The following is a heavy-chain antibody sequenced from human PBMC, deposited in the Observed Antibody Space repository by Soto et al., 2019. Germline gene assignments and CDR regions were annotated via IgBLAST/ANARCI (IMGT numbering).Heavy chain of an antibody. J-gene: IGHJ4*02. D-gene: IGHD3-10*01. CDR2: IYSGGST. Sequence: EVQLVETGGGLIQPGGSLRLSCAASGFTVSSNYMSWVRQAPGKGLEWVSVIYSGGSTYDAGSVKGRFTISRDNSKNTLYLKMNRLCADDTAVYYCAWCTRAISLVGGVGGCYWGQGTLVTVSS. CDR3: AWCTRAISLVGGVGGCY. V-gene: IGHV3-53*02. CDR1: GFTVSSNY.